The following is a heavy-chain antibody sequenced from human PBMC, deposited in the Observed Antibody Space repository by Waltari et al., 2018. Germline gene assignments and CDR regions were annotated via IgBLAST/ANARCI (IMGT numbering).Heavy chain of an antibody. CDR1: GFTLSSYW. V-gene: IGHV3-74*01. CDR2: ITPDGSST. CDR3: VRDVSGPQAFDI. J-gene: IGHJ3*02. Sequence: EVQLVESGGGLVQPGGSLRLSCAASGFTLSSYWIHWVRQAPGKGLVGVSRITPDGSSTSYADSVKGRFTISRDNAKNTLFVQMNSLRAEDTAVYYCVRDVSGPQAFDIWGQGTMVTVSS.